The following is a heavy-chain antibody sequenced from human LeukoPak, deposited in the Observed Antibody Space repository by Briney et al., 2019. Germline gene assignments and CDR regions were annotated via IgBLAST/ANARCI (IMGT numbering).Heavy chain of an antibody. CDR1: GGSISSYY. V-gene: IGHV4-59*08. CDR2: IYYSGST. J-gene: IGHJ4*02. D-gene: IGHD5-24*01. Sequence: KSSETLSLTCTVSGGSISSYYWSWIRQPPGKGLEWIGYIYYSGSTNYNPSLKSRVTISVDTSKNQFSLKLSSVTAADTAVYYCARRDLDGYTLDYWGQGTLVTVSS. CDR3: ARRDLDGYTLDY.